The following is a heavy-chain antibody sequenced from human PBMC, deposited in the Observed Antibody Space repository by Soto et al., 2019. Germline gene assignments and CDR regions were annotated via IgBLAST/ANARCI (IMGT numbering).Heavy chain of an antibody. Sequence: ASVKVSCKASGYTFTSYGISWVRQAPGQGLEWMGWISAYNGNTKYAQKLQGRVTMTTDTSTTTAYMELNSLRSEDTAMYYCAKDFFVDTYMPPPQFDYWGPGTLVTVSS. J-gene: IGHJ4*02. V-gene: IGHV1-18*01. CDR2: ISAYNGNT. D-gene: IGHD5-18*01. CDR3: AKDFFVDTYMPPPQFDY. CDR1: GYTFTSYG.